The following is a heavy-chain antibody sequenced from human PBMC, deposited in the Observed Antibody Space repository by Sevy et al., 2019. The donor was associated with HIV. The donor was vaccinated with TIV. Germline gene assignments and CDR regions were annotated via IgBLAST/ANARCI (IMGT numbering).Heavy chain of an antibody. CDR1: GFTFSSYW. D-gene: IGHD6-13*01. CDR2: VNSDGSST. V-gene: IGHV3-74*01. CDR3: ARGAAAGTFDY. J-gene: IGHJ4*02. Sequence: GGSRRLSCAASGFTFSSYWMHWVRQAPGKGLVWVARVNSDGSSTSYADSVKGRFTISRDNAKNTLYLQMNSLRAEDTAVYYCARGAAAGTFDYWGQGTLVTVSS.